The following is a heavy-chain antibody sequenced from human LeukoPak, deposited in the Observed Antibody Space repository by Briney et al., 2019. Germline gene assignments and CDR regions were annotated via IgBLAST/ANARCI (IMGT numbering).Heavy chain of an antibody. J-gene: IGHJ4*02. CDR2: INHSGST. D-gene: IGHD3/OR15-3a*01. Sequence: SETLSLTCAVYGGPFSGYYWSWIRQPPGKGLEWIGEINHSGSTNYNPSLKSRVTISVDTSKNQFSLKLTSVTAADTAVYYCARQTGSGLFILPGGQGTLVTVSS. CDR3: ARQTGSGLFILP. CDR1: GGPFSGYY. V-gene: IGHV4-34*01.